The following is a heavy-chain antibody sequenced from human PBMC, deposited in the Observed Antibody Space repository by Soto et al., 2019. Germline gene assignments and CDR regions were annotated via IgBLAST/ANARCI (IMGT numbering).Heavy chain of an antibody. D-gene: IGHD3-22*01. CDR2: IVPIFGTA. CDR3: ARGAYYDTGGYYFFF. Sequence: SVKVSYKASGGIFSRYALSWVRQAPGQGPDWMGGIVPIFGTANYAQKFQGRVTITADESTSTAYMELSSLRSEDTAVYYCARGAYYDTGGYYFFFWGQGTLVTV. CDR1: GGIFSRYA. V-gene: IGHV1-69*13. J-gene: IGHJ4*02.